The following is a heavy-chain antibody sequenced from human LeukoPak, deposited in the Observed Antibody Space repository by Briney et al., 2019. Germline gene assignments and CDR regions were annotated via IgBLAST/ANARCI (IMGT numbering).Heavy chain of an antibody. Sequence: GGSLRLSCAASGFTFGTYDMNWVRQAPGKGLEWISCITSRSETRYYADSVKGRFTISRDNAKNSLFLQLNRLRADDTAVYYCVRSLAVDSDNFNDYFDYWGQGTLVTVSS. CDR3: VRSLAVDSDNFNDYFDY. CDR2: ITSRSETR. D-gene: IGHD3-22*01. J-gene: IGHJ4*02. V-gene: IGHV3-48*03. CDR1: GFTFGTYD.